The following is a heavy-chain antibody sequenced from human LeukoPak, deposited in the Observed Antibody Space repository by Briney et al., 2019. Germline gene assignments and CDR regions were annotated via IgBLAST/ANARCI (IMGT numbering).Heavy chain of an antibody. Sequence: GGSLRLSCAASGFTFSTYIMNWVRQAPGKGLEWVSYISSSGSTIYYADSVKGRFAISRDNAKNSLYLQVNSLRADDTAVYYCAASGYDYDYYYYMDVWGKGTTVTISS. CDR2: ISSSGSTI. D-gene: IGHD5-12*01. J-gene: IGHJ6*03. V-gene: IGHV3-48*04. CDR1: GFTFSTYI. CDR3: AASGYDYDYYYYMDV.